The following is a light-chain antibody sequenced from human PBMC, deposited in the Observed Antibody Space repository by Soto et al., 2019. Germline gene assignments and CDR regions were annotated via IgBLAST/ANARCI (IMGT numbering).Light chain of an antibody. J-gene: IGLJ2*01. V-gene: IGLV1-51*01. Sequence: QSVLTQPPSVSAAPGQKVTISCSGSNSNIGDSYVSWYQQLPGTAPELLIYDNDKRPSGIPDRFSGSKSGTSATLGITGLQTGDEADYYCGTWDTGLSVVLFGGGTKLTVL. CDR1: NSNIGDSY. CDR3: GTWDTGLSVVL. CDR2: DND.